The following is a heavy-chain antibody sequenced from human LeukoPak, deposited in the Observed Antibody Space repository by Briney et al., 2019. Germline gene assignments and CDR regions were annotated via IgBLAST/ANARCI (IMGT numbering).Heavy chain of an antibody. CDR2: ISYDGSNK. V-gene: IGHV3-30*03. J-gene: IGHJ4*02. CDR1: GFTFSSYG. Sequence: GGSLRLSCAASGFTFSSYGMHWVRQAPGKGLEWVAVISYDGSNKYYADSVKGRFTISRDNSKNTVYLQMISLRADDTAVYYCVRAKSGHYGYSDYWGQGTLVTVSS. CDR3: VRAKSGHYGYSDY. D-gene: IGHD5-18*01.